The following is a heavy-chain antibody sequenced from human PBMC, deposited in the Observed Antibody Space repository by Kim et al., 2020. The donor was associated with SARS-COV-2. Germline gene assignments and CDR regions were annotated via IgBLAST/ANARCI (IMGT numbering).Heavy chain of an antibody. J-gene: IGHJ4*02. D-gene: IGHD6-13*01. CDR1: GGSISSSSYY. CDR3: AREGQQPPFDY. CDR2: IYYSGST. Sequence: SETLSLTCTVSGGSISSSSYYWGWIRQPPGKGLEWIGSIYYSGSTYYNPSLKSRVTISVDTSKNQFSLKLSSVTAADTAVYYCAREGQQPPFDYWGQGTLVTVSS. V-gene: IGHV4-39*07.